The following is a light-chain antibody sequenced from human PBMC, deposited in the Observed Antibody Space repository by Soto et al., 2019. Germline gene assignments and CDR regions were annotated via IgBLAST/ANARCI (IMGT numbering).Light chain of an antibody. Sequence: QSVLTQPPSASGTPGQRVTMSCSGSSSNIGSSTVDWYQQLPGTAPKLLIFNDNRRPSGVPDRFSGSKSGTSASLAISGLQSEDEADYYCAAWDDSLSGPIFGGGTKVTVL. CDR1: SSNIGSST. CDR3: AAWDDSLSGPI. J-gene: IGLJ2*01. V-gene: IGLV1-44*01. CDR2: NDN.